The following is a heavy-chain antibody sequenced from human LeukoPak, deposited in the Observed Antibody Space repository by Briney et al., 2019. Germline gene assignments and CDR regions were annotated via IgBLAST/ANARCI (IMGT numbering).Heavy chain of an antibody. CDR3: ASGVREYSSSWYRNWFDP. CDR2: INHSGST. CDR1: GGSFSGYY. J-gene: IGHJ5*02. Sequence: SETLSLTCAVYGGSFSGYYWSWIRQPPGKGLEWIGEINHSGSTNYNPSLKSRVTISVDTSKNQFSLKLSSVTAADTAVYYCASGVREYSSSWYRNWFDPWGQGTLVTVSS. D-gene: IGHD6-13*01. V-gene: IGHV4-34*01.